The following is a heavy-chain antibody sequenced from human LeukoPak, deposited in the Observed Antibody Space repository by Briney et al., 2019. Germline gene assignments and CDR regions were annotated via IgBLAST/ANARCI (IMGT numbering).Heavy chain of an antibody. CDR3: AREGRAYRYSSSWYPTPSWFDP. D-gene: IGHD6-13*01. J-gene: IGHJ5*02. Sequence: GGSLSLSCVASGFSFSDYSMNWVRQAPGKGLEWVSSINSRSNDIYYADSVKGRFTISRDNAKNSLYLQMNSLRAEDTAVYYCAREGRAYRYSSSWYPTPSWFDPWGQGTLVTVSS. V-gene: IGHV3-21*06. CDR1: GFSFSDYS. CDR2: INSRSNDI.